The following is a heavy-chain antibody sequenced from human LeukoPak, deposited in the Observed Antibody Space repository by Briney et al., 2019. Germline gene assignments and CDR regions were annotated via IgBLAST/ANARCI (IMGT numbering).Heavy chain of an antibody. J-gene: IGHJ4*02. CDR1: GYIFTGYY. Sequence: GASVKVSCKASGYIFTGYYMNWVRQAPGQGLEWMGWINPNSGGTNYAQKFQGRVTMTTDTSIRTAYMEVSRLSSDDTAVYYCARRSGYYFDFDYWGQGTLVTVSS. CDR3: ARRSGYYFDFDY. CDR2: INPNSGGT. V-gene: IGHV1-2*02. D-gene: IGHD3-22*01.